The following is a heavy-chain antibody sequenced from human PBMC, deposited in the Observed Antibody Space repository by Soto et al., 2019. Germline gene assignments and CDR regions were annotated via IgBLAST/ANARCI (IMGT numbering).Heavy chain of an antibody. D-gene: IGHD5-12*01. J-gene: IGHJ1*01. V-gene: IGHV3-33*01. CDR2: IWDDGSKK. CDR3: VRGGGNTGARSLGDFND. CDR1: GLNFRGYG. Sequence: QVQLVESGGGVVQPGTSLRLSCAASGLNFRGYGFHWVRQAPGKGLDWVAVIWDDGSKKFYADSVKGRFTFSRDDSRNTLFLQINSLRDEDTAIYYCVRGGGNTGARSLGDFNDWGQGTLVTVSS.